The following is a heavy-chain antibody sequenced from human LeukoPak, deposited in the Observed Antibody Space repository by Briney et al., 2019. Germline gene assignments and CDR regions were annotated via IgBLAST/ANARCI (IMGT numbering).Heavy chain of an antibody. Sequence: SQTLSLTCAISGDSVSSNSAAWNWIRQSPSRGLEWLGRTYYRSKWYNDYAVSVKSRITINPDTSKNQFSLQLNSVTPEDTAVYYCARGHALEQWLVPTFDYWGQGTLVTVSS. D-gene: IGHD6-19*01. CDR3: ARGHALEQWLVPTFDY. J-gene: IGHJ4*02. CDR1: GDSVSSNSAA. CDR2: TYYRSKWYN. V-gene: IGHV6-1*01.